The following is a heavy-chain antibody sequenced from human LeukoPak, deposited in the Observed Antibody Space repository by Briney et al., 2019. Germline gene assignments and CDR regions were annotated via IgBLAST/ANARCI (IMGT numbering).Heavy chain of an antibody. Sequence: PGGSLGLSCAASGFTFSSYSMNWVRQAPGKGLEWVSSISSSSSYIYYADSVKGRFTISRDNAKNSLYLQMNSLRAEDTAVYYCARDQVGATPFDYWGQGTLVTVSS. V-gene: IGHV3-21*01. CDR2: ISSSSSYI. J-gene: IGHJ4*02. D-gene: IGHD1-26*01. CDR1: GFTFSSYS. CDR3: ARDQVGATPFDY.